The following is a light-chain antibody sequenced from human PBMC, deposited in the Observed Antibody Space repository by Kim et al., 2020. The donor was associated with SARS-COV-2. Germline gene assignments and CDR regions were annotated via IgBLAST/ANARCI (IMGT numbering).Light chain of an antibody. V-gene: IGLV2-14*04. J-gene: IGLJ2*01. Sequence: QSITFSCTGTSSDVGGYNYVSWYQQHPGKAPKLMIYDVSNRPSGVSNRFSGSKSGNTASLTISGLQAEDEADYYCSSYTSSSTFEVFGGGTQLTVL. CDR3: SSYTSSSTFEV. CDR2: DVS. CDR1: SSDVGGYNY.